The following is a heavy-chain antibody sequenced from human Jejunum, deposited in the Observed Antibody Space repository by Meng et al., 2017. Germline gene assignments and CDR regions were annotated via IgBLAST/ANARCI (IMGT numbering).Heavy chain of an antibody. CDR1: GYNFRDYG. J-gene: IGHJ4*02. V-gene: IGHV1-18*01. D-gene: IGHD6-13*01. CDR2: ISPYNGNR. Sequence: QVHLLQSGAAVKKPGASVQVSCKSSGYNFRDYGVSWVRQAPGQGLEWVGWISPYNGNRNYAQKFQGRVTMTTDTATNTVYLEMRSLRSDDTAVYYCARDLGADTDSFDHWGQGSLVTAPQ. CDR3: ARDLGADTDSFDH.